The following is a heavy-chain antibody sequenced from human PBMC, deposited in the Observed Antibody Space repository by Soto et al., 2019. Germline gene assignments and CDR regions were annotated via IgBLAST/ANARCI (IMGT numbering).Heavy chain of an antibody. J-gene: IGHJ3*02. D-gene: IGHD6-13*01. CDR3: ASLQQLVPTDAFDI. V-gene: IGHV4-34*01. Sequence: SETLSLTCAVYGGSFSGYYWSWIRQPPGKGLEWIGEINHSGSTNYNPSLKSRVTISVDTSKNQFSLKLSPVTAADTAVYYCASLQQLVPTDAFDIWGQGTMVTVSS. CDR1: GGSFSGYY. CDR2: INHSGST.